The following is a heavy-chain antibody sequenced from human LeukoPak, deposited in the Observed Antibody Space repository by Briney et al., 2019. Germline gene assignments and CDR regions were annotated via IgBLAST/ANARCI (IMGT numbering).Heavy chain of an antibody. V-gene: IGHV3-21*01. Sequence: GSLRLSCAASGFTFSSYSMNWVRQAPGKGLEWVSSISSSSSYIYYADSVKGRFTISRDNAKNSLYLQMNSLRAEDTAVYYCARGITMVRGVISYYFDYWGQGTLVTVSS. J-gene: IGHJ4*02. CDR1: GFTFSSYS. D-gene: IGHD3-10*01. CDR3: ARGITMVRGVISYYFDY. CDR2: ISSSSSYI.